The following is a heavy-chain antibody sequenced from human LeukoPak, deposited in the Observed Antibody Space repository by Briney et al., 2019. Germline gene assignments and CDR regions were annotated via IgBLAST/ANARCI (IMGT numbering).Heavy chain of an antibody. CDR3: TTDMIPWGSYRLIAY. CDR2: IKSKTDGGTT. J-gene: IGHJ4*02. Sequence: PGGSLSLSCAASGFMFSSYSMSWARQAPGKGLEWVGRIKSKTDGGTTDYAAPVKGRFTISRHDSKNTLYLQMNSLKTENTAVYYCTTDMIPWGSYRLIAYWGQGTLVTVSS. D-gene: IGHD3-16*02. V-gene: IGHV3-15*01. CDR1: GFMFSSYS.